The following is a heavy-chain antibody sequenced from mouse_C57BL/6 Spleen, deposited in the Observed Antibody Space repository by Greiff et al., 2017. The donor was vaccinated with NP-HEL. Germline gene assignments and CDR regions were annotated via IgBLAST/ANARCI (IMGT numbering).Heavy chain of an antibody. CDR2: INPYNGGT. CDR1: GYTFTDYY. Sequence: VQLQQSGPVLVKPGASVKMSCKASGYTFTDYYMNWVKQSHGKSLEWIGVINPYNGGTSYNQKFKGKATLTVDKSSSTAYMELNSLTSEDSAVYYCARKYDPYWYFDVWGTGTTVTVSS. CDR3: ARKYDPYWYFDV. J-gene: IGHJ1*03. D-gene: IGHD2-3*01. V-gene: IGHV1-19*01.